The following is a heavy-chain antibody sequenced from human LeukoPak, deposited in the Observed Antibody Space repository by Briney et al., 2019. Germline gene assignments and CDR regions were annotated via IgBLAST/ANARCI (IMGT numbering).Heavy chain of an antibody. J-gene: IGHJ4*02. Sequence: SEALSLTCTVSGGSISSGGYSWSWIRQPPGKGLEWIGYIYHSGSTYYNPSLKSRVTISVDRSKNQFSLKLSSVTAADTAVYYCARADDSSGYYYFDYWGQGTLVTVSS. D-gene: IGHD3-22*01. V-gene: IGHV4-30-2*01. CDR2: IYHSGST. CDR1: GGSISSGGYS. CDR3: ARADDSSGYYYFDY.